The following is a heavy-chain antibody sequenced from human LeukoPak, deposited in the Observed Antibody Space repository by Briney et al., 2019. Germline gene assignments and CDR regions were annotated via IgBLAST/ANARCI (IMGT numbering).Heavy chain of an antibody. CDR1: GGSISSYY. J-gene: IGHJ5*02. CDR2: IYYSGGT. Sequence: SETLSLTCTVSGGSISSYYWSWIRQPPGKGLEWIGYIYYSGGTNYNPSLKSRVTISVDTSKNQFSLKLSSVTAADTAVYYCARQAGRYCSSTSCYTGGPWGQGTLVTVSS. D-gene: IGHD2-2*02. V-gene: IGHV4-59*01. CDR3: ARQAGRYCSSTSCYTGGP.